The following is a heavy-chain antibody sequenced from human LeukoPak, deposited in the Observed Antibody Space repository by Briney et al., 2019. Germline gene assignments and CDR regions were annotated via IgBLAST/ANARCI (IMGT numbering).Heavy chain of an antibody. J-gene: IGHJ4*02. CDR2: ISWNSGSI. Sequence: PGRSLRLSCAASGFTFDDYAMHWVRQAPGKGLEWVSGISWNSGSIGYADSVKGRFTISRDNAKNSLYLQMNSLRAEDTALYYCAKGTAAGGYRIDYWGQGTLVTVSS. V-gene: IGHV3-9*01. CDR1: GFTFDDYA. CDR3: AKGTAAGGYRIDY. D-gene: IGHD5-12*01.